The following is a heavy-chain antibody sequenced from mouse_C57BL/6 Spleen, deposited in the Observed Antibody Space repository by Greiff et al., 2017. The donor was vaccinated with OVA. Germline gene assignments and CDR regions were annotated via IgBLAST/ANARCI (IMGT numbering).Heavy chain of an antibody. Sequence: VQLQQPGAELVKPGASVKLSCKASGYTFTSYWMHWVKQRPGQGLEWIGMIHPNSGSTNYNEKFKSKATLTVDKSSSTAYMQLSSLTSEDAAVYYCARGGDYDSYWYFDVWGTGTTVTVSS. J-gene: IGHJ1*03. D-gene: IGHD2-4*01. V-gene: IGHV1-64*01. CDR1: GYTFTSYW. CDR2: IHPNSGST. CDR3: ARGGDYDSYWYFDV.